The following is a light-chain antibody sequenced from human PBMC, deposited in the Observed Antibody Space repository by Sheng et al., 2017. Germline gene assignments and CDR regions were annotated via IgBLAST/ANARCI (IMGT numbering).Light chain of an antibody. CDR1: QSISSW. Sequence: MTQSPATLSVSPGERVTLSCRASQSISSWLAWYQQKPGKAPKLLIYKASSLESGVPSRFSGSGSGTDFTLTISSLQPEDFATYYCQQSYSTPYTFGQGTKLEIK. J-gene: IGKJ2*01. CDR3: QQSYSTPYT. V-gene: IGKV1-5*03. CDR2: KAS.